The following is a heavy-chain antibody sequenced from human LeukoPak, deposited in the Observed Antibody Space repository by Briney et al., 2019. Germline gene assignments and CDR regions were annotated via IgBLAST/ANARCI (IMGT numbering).Heavy chain of an antibody. Sequence: PGGSLRLSCAASGFTFSTYWMSWVRRAPGKGLEWVANIKQDGSEKYYVDSVKGRFTISRDNGKNSLDLQMNSLRAEDTAVYYCARPYNTGWARYYFDYWGQGTLVTVSS. CDR1: GFTFSTYW. J-gene: IGHJ4*02. V-gene: IGHV3-7*05. D-gene: IGHD6-19*01. CDR3: ARPYNTGWARYYFDY. CDR2: IKQDGSEK.